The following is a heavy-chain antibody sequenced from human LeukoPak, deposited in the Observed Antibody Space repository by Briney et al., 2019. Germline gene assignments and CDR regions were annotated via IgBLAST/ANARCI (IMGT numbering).Heavy chain of an antibody. CDR1: GFTVSSNY. J-gene: IGHJ4*02. D-gene: IGHD4-17*01. CDR2: IYSGGST. CDR3: ARTTVTTGGDYFDY. Sequence: GGSLRLSCAASGFTVSSNYMSWVRQAPGKGLEWVSVIYSGGSTYYADSVKGRFTISRDNSKNTLYLQMNSLRAEDTAVYYCARTTVTTGGDYFDYWGQGTLVTVSS. V-gene: IGHV3-53*01.